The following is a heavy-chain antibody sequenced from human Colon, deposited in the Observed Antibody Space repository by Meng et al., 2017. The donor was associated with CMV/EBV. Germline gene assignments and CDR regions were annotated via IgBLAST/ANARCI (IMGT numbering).Heavy chain of an antibody. CDR2: ISSSGSTI. Sequence: GESLKISCAASGFTFSSYEMNWVRQAPGKGLEWVSFISSSGSTIYYADSVKGRFTISRDNAKNSLYLQMNSLRAEDTAVYYCAREEWVASTGGMDVWGQGTTVTVSS. CDR3: AREEWVASTGGMDV. CDR1: GFTFSSYE. J-gene: IGHJ6*02. D-gene: IGHD6-19*01. V-gene: IGHV3-48*03.